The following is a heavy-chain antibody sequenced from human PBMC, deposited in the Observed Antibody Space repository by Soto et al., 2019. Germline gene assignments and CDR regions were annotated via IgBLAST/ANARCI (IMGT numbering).Heavy chain of an antibody. CDR2: IMKDGGEK. Sequence: PGGSLRLSCAASGFTFSGYWMGWVRQAPGKGLEWVASIMKDGGEKKYVDSVRGRFAISRDNSKNTLYLQMNMLRTEDAAVYYCAKDLGYCSGGSCYSEGYFDSWGQGALVTVSS. CDR3: AKDLGYCSGGSCYSEGYFDS. J-gene: IGHJ4*02. CDR1: GFTFSGYW. V-gene: IGHV3-7*01. D-gene: IGHD2-15*01.